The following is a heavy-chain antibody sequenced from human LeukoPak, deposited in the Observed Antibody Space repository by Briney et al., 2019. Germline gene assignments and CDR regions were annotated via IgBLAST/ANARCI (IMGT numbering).Heavy chain of an antibody. CDR3: ARAGRDGYTADY. CDR2: ISGSGGST. D-gene: IGHD5-24*01. V-gene: IGHV3-23*01. CDR1: GFTFSSYA. J-gene: IGHJ4*02. Sequence: GGSLRLSCAASGFTFSSYAMSWVRQAPGKGLEWVSAISGSGGSTYYADSVKGRFTISRDNAKNSLYLQMNSLRADDTAVYYCARAGRDGYTADYWGQGTLVTVSS.